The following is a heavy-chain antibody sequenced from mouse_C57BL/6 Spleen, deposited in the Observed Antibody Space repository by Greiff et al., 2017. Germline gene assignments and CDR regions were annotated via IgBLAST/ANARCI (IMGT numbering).Heavy chain of an antibody. D-gene: IGHD2-5*01. V-gene: IGHV14-4*01. CDR3: TTCYSNYVDY. Sequence: EVKLVESGAELVRPGASVKLSCTASGFNIKDDYMHWVKQRPEQGLEWIGWIDPENGDTEYASKFQGKATITADPSSNTAYLQLSSLTSEDTAVYYCTTCYSNYVDYWGQDTTLTVSS. J-gene: IGHJ2*01. CDR1: GFNIKDDY. CDR2: IDPENGDT.